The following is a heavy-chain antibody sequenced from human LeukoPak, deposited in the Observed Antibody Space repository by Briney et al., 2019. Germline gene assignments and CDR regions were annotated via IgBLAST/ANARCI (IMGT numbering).Heavy chain of an antibody. CDR1: GFTFSSYG. CDR3: VKESVAKGPFDY. V-gene: IGHV3-30*18. J-gene: IGHJ4*02. CDR2: ISYDGSDK. D-gene: IGHD5-12*01. Sequence: GRSLRLSCAASGFTFSSYGMHWVRQAPGKGLEWVAVISYDGSDKYHADSVKGRFTISRDNSKNTLYLQMNSLRAEDTAVYYCVKESVAKGPFDYWGQGTLVTVSS.